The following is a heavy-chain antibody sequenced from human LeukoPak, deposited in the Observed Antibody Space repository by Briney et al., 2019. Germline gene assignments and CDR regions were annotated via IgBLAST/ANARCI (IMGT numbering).Heavy chain of an antibody. V-gene: IGHV1-18*01. CDR1: GYSFSIYG. CDR3: ARCGAAVTTHFSH. Sequence: ASVQVSCKASGYSFSIYGITWARQAPGQGLEYLGWISASDGTTNYAQKVQDRVTMTTDTSTSTAYLELRSLRSEDTAVYYCARCGAAVTTHFSHWGQGTLVTVSS. D-gene: IGHD4-17*01. CDR2: ISASDGTT. J-gene: IGHJ4*02.